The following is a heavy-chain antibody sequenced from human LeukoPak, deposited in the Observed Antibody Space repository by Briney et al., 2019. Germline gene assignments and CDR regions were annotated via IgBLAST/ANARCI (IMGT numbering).Heavy chain of an antibody. J-gene: IGHJ5*02. CDR1: GGTFSSYA. Sequence: ASVKVSCKASGGTFSSYAISWVRQAPGQGLEWMGGIIPIFGTANYAQKFQGRVTITADESTSTAYVELSSLRSEDTAVYYCARQTRSVVGGDWFDPWGQGTLVTVSS. D-gene: IGHD2-15*01. CDR3: ARQTRSVVGGDWFDP. V-gene: IGHV1-69*01. CDR2: IIPIFGTA.